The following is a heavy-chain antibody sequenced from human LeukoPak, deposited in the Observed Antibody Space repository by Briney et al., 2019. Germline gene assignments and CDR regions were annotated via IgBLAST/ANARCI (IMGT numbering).Heavy chain of an antibody. J-gene: IGHJ4*02. CDR1: GFTFSSYS. D-gene: IGHD1-26*01. V-gene: IGHV3-21*01. CDR2: MSAGSGLI. CDR3: AREFEGTASGAGY. Sequence: PGGSLRLSCAASGFTFSSYSMNWIRQAPGKGLEWVSSMSAGSGLIYYAESVKGRFTVSRDNAKKSLYLQMNSLRAEDTAVYYCAREFEGTASGAGYWGQGTLVTVSS.